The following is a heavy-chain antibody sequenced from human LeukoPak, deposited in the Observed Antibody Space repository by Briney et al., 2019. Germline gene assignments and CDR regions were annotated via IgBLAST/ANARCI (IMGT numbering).Heavy chain of an antibody. D-gene: IGHD2-8*01. V-gene: IGHV3-21*01. J-gene: IGHJ5*02. Sequence: GGSLRLSCAASGFTFSSYTMNWVRQAPGKGLEWVSSISSSSSYIYYADSVKGRFTISRDSAKNSLFLQMNSLRAEDAAVYYCARAYGNGRFDPWGQGTLVTVSS. CDR2: ISSSSSYI. CDR3: ARAYGNGRFDP. CDR1: GFTFSSYT.